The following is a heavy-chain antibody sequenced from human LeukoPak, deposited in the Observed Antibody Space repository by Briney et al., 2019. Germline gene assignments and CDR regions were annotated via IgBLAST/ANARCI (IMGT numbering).Heavy chain of an antibody. CDR1: GGSISSGSYY. CDR3: ARLAYCGGDCYSNAFDI. D-gene: IGHD2-21*01. Sequence: SETLSLTCTVSGGSISSGSYYWSWIRQPAGKGLEWIGRIYTSGSTNYNPSLKSRVTISVDTSENQFSLKLSSVTAADTAVYYCARLAYCGGDCYSNAFDIWGQGTMVTASS. V-gene: IGHV4-61*02. CDR2: IYTSGST. J-gene: IGHJ3*02.